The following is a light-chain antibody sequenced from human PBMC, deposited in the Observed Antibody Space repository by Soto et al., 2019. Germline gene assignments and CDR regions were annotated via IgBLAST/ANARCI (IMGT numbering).Light chain of an antibody. J-gene: IGKJ2*02. CDR2: DAS. V-gene: IGKV3-11*01. CDR3: QQRSDWPCT. Sequence: EIVLTQSPATLSLSPGERATLSCRASLNVTSYLAWYQQKPGLAPRLLIYDASNRATGIPARFSGGGSGTDFTLTISSLEPEDFAVYYCQQRSDWPCTFGQGTKLEIK. CDR1: LNVTSY.